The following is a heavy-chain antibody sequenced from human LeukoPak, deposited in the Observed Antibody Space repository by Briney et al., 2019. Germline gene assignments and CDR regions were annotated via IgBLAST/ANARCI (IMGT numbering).Heavy chain of an antibody. J-gene: IGHJ5*02. V-gene: IGHV4-59*01. CDR1: GGSISGYY. D-gene: IGHD3-10*01. Sequence: SETLSLTCTVSGGSISGYYWSWIRQPPGKGLEWIGFIGNSGNTNYNASLKSRVTISADTSKNQISLSLTSVTAADTAVYYCARYYCTGGSCYVTNWLDPWGQGTLVVVSS. CDR3: ARYYCTGGSCYVTNWLDP. CDR2: IGNSGNT.